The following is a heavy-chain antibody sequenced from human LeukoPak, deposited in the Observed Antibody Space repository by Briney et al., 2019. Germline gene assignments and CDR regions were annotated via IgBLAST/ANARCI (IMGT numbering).Heavy chain of an antibody. CDR3: AKDSRYCSGGSCNNWFDP. J-gene: IGHJ5*02. CDR1: GFTFSSYA. D-gene: IGHD2-15*01. Sequence: PGASLRLSCAASGFTFSSYAMSWVRQAPGKGLEWVSAISGSGGSTYYADSVKGRFTISRDNSKNTLYLQMNSLRAEDTAVYYCAKDSRYCSGGSCNNWFDPWGQGTLVTVSS. V-gene: IGHV3-23*01. CDR2: ISGSGGST.